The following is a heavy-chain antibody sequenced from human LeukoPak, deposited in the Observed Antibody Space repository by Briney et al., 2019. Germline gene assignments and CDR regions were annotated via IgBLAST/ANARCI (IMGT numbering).Heavy chain of an antibody. CDR1: GGSFSGYY. V-gene: IGHV4-34*01. J-gene: IGHJ4*02. D-gene: IGHD1-26*01. CDR3: ARDLGGSYYDY. Sequence: SETLSLTCAVYGGSFSGYYWSWIRQPPGKGLEWIGEINHSGSTNYNPSLKSRVTISVDTSKNQFSLKLSSVTAADTAVYYCARDLGGSYYDYWGQGTLVTVSS. CDR2: INHSGST.